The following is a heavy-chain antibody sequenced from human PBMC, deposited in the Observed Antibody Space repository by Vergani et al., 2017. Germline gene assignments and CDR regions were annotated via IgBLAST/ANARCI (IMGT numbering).Heavy chain of an antibody. Sequence: QVQLVESGGGVVQPGGSLRLSCAASGFTFTNYRMHWFRQAPGKGLEGVAFTRYDGIVEYYGDSVRGRFTISRDNSKNTLYLQMNRLRPEDTAVYYCATAGAAYCRGASCYDFFEYWGQGTLVTVAS. J-gene: IGHJ4*02. D-gene: IGHD2-15*01. CDR2: TRYDGIVE. CDR1: GFTFTNYR. CDR3: ATAGAAYCRGASCYDFFEY. V-gene: IGHV3-30*02.